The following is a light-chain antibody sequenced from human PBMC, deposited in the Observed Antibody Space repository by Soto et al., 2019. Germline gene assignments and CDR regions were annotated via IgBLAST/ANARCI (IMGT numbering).Light chain of an antibody. J-gene: IGLJ1*01. CDR3: QSYDSSLSGYV. CDR1: SSNIGAGYD. V-gene: IGLV1-40*01. Sequence: QSVLTQPPSVSGAPGQRVTISCTGSSSNIGAGYDVHWYQQLPGTAPKLLIYGNSNRPSGVPDRFSGSKSGTSASLVITGLQAEDEADYYCQSYDSSLSGYVFGTGTMVTVL. CDR2: GNS.